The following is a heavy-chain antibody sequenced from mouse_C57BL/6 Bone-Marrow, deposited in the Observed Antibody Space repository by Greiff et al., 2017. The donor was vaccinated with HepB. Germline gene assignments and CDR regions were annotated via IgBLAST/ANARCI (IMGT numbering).Heavy chain of an antibody. CDR2: ISSGSSTI. CDR1: GFTFSDYG. D-gene: IGHD1-1*01. CDR3: ARYGSSPYAVDY. Sequence: EVMLVESGGGLAKPGGSLKLSCAASGFTFSDYGMHWVRQAPEKGLEWVAYISSGSSTIYYADTVKGRFTIARDNDKNTLFLQRTSLRSEDTAMYDWARYGSSPYAVDYWGQGASVTVSS. J-gene: IGHJ4*01. V-gene: IGHV5-17*01.